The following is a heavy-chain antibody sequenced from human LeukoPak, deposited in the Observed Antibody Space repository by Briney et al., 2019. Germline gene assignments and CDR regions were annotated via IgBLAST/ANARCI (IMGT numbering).Heavy chain of an antibody. Sequence: GGSLRLSCAASGFTFNAFNMNWVRQAPGKGLEWVSSITSGGDYIYYADSVKGRFTTSRGNAKNSLSLQLNSLRVEDTAVYYCARGHYDVLAASYKWTPDYWGQGALVTVSS. CDR1: GFTFNAFN. CDR2: ITSGGDYI. CDR3: ARGHYDVLAASYKWTPDY. D-gene: IGHD3-9*01. V-gene: IGHV3-21*01. J-gene: IGHJ4*02.